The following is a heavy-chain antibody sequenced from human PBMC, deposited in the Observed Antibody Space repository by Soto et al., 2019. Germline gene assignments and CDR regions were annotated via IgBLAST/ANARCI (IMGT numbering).Heavy chain of an antibody. J-gene: IGHJ4*02. V-gene: IGHV3-49*04. CDR1: GLTFGDYA. Sequence: PGGSLRLSCTASGLTFGDYAMSWVRQAPGKGLEWVGFIRSKAYGGTTEYAASVKGRFTISRDDSKSIAYLQMNSLKTEDTAVYYCTRDRGAAAGSFDYWGQGTLVTVS. CDR3: TRDRGAAAGSFDY. D-gene: IGHD6-13*01. CDR2: IRSKAYGGTT.